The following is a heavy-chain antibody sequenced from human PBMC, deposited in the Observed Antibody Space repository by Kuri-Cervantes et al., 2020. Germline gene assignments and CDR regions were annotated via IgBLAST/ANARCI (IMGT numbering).Heavy chain of an antibody. CDR2: IKSKTDGGTT. CDR1: GFTVSSNY. CDR3: TTDLAVTTLDY. D-gene: IGHD4-17*01. V-gene: IGHV3-15*01. Sequence: GGSLRLSCAASGFTVSSNYMSWVRQAPGKGLEWVGRIKSKTDGGTTDYAAPVKGRFTISRDDSKNTLYLQMNSLKTEDTAVYYCTTDLAVTTLDYWGQGTLVTVSS. J-gene: IGHJ4*02.